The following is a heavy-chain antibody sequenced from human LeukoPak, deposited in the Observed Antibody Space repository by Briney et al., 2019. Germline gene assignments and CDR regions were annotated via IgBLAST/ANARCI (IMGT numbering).Heavy chain of an antibody. CDR3: ARDGVQLWLSYYYGMDV. CDR2: INTDTGNP. D-gene: IGHD5-18*01. J-gene: IGHJ6*02. Sequence: GASVKVSCKASGYTFTSYAMNWVRQAPGQGLEWMGWINTDTGNPTYAQGFTGRFVFSLDTSVSTAYLQISSLKAEDTAVYYCARDGVQLWLSYYYGMDVWGQGTTVTVSS. V-gene: IGHV7-4-1*02. CDR1: GYTFTSYA.